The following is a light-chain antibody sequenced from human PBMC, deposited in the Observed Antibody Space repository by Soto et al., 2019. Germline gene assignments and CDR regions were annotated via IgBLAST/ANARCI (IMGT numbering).Light chain of an antibody. CDR2: QIS. Sequence: DVVMTQSPLSLPVTLGQLASISCRSHQSLVHSGGIAYFSWVLRSPGRSPRRLIYQISNRDSGVPARFSGRRSGNDFALKIRRVDDEDVGVYYCMHGTHCPLTFGRGTRLETK. CDR3: MHGTHCPLT. J-gene: IGKJ5*01. V-gene: IGKV2-30*02. CDR1: QSLVHSGGIAY.